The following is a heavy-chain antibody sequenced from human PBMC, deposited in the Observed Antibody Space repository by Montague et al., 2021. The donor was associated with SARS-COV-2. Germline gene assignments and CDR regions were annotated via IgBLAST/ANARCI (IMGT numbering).Heavy chain of an antibody. CDR2: INHSGST. D-gene: IGHD5-12*01. Sequence: SETLSLTCAVYGGSFSSYYWSWIRQPPGKGLEWIGEINHSGSTNYNPSLKSRVTISVDTSKNQFSLKLSSVTAADTAVYYCARVGGRGYSGYEGEYWGHGTMVTVSS. CDR3: ARVGGRGYSGYEGEY. V-gene: IGHV4-34*01. CDR1: GGSFSSYY. J-gene: IGHJ4*01.